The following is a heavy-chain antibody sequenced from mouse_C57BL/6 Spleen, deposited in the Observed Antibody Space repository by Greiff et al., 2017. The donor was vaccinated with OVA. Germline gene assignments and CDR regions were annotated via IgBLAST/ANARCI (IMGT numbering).Heavy chain of an antibody. V-gene: IGHV3-6*01. Sequence: EVQLQESGPGLVKPSQSLSLTCSVTGYSITSGYYWNWIRQFPGNKLEWMGYISYDGSNNYNPSLKNRISITRDTSKNQFFLKLKSVTTEDTATYYFARGEIFITTPSPFDYWGQGTTLTVSS. CDR3: ARGEIFITTPSPFDY. CDR2: ISYDGSN. D-gene: IGHD1-1*01. CDR1: GYSITSGYY. J-gene: IGHJ2*01.